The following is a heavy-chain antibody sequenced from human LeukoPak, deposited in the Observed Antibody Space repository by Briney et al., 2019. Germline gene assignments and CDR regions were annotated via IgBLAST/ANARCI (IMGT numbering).Heavy chain of an antibody. D-gene: IGHD3-10*01. CDR3: ARVPWYYGSGSYTPTLSQNWFDP. CDR2: MNPNSGNT. CDR1: GYTFTGYY. Sequence: GASVKVSCKASGYTFTGYYIHWVRQATGQGLEWMGWMNPNSGNTGYAQKFQGRVTMTRNTSISTAYMELSSLRSEDTAVYYCARVPWYYGSGSYTPTLSQNWFDPWGQGTLVTVSS. V-gene: IGHV1-8*02. J-gene: IGHJ5*02.